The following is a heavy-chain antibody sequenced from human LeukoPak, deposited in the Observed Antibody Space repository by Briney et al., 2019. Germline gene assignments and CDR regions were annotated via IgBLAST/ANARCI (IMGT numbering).Heavy chain of an antibody. Sequence: PGGSLRLSCAASGFTFSSYAMSWVRQAPGKGLEWVSAISSSGGSTYHADSVKGRFTISRDNSKNTLYLQMNSLRAEDTAVYYCAKDSSGWDNFDYWGQGTLVTVSS. V-gene: IGHV3-23*01. CDR2: ISSSGGST. CDR3: AKDSSGWDNFDY. CDR1: GFTFSSYA. D-gene: IGHD6-19*01. J-gene: IGHJ4*02.